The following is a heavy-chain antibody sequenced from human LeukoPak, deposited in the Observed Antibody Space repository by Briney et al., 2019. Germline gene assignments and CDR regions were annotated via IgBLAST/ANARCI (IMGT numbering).Heavy chain of an antibody. V-gene: IGHV4-34*01. Sequence: PSETLSLTCAVYGGSFSGYYWSWIRQPPGKGLEWIGEINHSGSTNYNPSLKSRVTISVDTSKNQFSLKLSSVTAADTAVYYCARHTLWFGEFWFDPWGQGTLVTVSS. CDR2: INHSGST. CDR3: ARHTLWFGEFWFDP. CDR1: GGSFSGYY. D-gene: IGHD3-10*01. J-gene: IGHJ5*02.